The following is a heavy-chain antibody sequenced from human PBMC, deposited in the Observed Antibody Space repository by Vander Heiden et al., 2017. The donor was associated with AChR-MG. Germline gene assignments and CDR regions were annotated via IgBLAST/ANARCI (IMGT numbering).Heavy chain of an antibody. V-gene: IGHV3-30*02. CDR3: AKDQTRGGFDY. Sequence: QVQPVESGGGVVQPGGSLRPSCAAAGFTFSSYGMHWVRQALVKGREWVAFKRYDGSNKYYADSGKGRFTISRDKSKNTLYLQMNSLRAEDTAVYYCAKDQTRGGFDYWGQGTLVTVSS. D-gene: IGHD1-26*01. CDR1: GFTFSSYG. CDR2: KRYDGSNK. J-gene: IGHJ4*02.